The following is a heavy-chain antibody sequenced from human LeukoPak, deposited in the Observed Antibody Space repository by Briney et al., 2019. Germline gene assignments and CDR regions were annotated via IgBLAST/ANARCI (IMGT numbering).Heavy chain of an antibody. Sequence: PGGSLRLSCAASGFTFSSYWMHWVRQAPGKGLVWVSRINNDGSGTSYADSVKGRFTISRDNAKNTLYLQMNSLRAEDTALYYCARDIGGYGLDCWGQGTLVTVSS. D-gene: IGHD5-12*01. J-gene: IGHJ4*02. CDR3: ARDIGGYGLDC. CDR1: GFTFSSYW. CDR2: INNDGSGT. V-gene: IGHV3-74*01.